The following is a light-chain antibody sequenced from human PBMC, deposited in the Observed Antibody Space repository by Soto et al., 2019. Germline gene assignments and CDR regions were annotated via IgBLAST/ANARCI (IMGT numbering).Light chain of an antibody. J-gene: IGKJ2*01. CDR1: QSVRSN. CDR3: QQTRAFPRT. V-gene: IGKV3-15*01. CDR2: GAS. Sequence: EIVMTQSPATLSVSPGESATLSCRASQSVRSNLAWYQQKPGQAPRLLIYGASSLYRGVASRFSGGGTGTDFTLTILSLQPEDFATYYCQQTRAFPRTFGQGTKVDVK.